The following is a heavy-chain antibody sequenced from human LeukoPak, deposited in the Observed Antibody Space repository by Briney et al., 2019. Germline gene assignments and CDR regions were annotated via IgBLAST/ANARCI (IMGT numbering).Heavy chain of an antibody. J-gene: IGHJ4*02. Sequence: RTGGSLRVSCAASGFTFSDYYMSWIRQAPGKGLEWVSYISSSGSTIYYADSVKGRFTVSRDNAKNSLYLQMNSLRAEDTAVYYCARLAPKYQLLLDYWGQGTLVTVSS. V-gene: IGHV3-11*01. CDR2: ISSSGSTI. CDR1: GFTFSDYY. CDR3: ARLAPKYQLLLDY. D-gene: IGHD2-2*01.